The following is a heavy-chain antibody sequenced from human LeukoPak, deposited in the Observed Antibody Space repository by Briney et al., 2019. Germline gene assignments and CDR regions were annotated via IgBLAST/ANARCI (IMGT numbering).Heavy chain of an antibody. CDR2: INPISGGT. D-gene: IGHD2-2*01. CDR3: SRTLCGSSSCDAHEKDWFDP. J-gene: IGHJ5*02. Sequence: ASVKVSCKASGYTFTDYYIHWVRQAPGHGLEWMGWINPISGGTNYAQKFQGRVTMTRDTSISTAYLDLSGLRSDDTAAYYCSRTLCGSSSCDAHEKDWFDPWGQGTLVTVSS. CDR1: GYTFTDYY. V-gene: IGHV1-2*02.